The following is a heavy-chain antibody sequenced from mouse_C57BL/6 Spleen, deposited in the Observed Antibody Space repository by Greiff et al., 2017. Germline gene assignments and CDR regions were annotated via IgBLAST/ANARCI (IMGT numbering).Heavy chain of an antibody. V-gene: IGHV1-5*01. D-gene: IGHD2-5*01. CDR3: TRFPAYSSNYGRDFDY. J-gene: IGHJ2*01. Sequence: EVQLQQSGTVLARPGASVKMSCKTSGYTFTSYWMHWVKQRPGQGLEWIGAIYPGNSDTSYNQKFKGKAKLTAVTSASTAYMELSSLTNEDSAVYYGTRFPAYSSNYGRDFDYWGQGTTLTVSA. CDR2: IYPGNSDT. CDR1: GYTFTSYW.